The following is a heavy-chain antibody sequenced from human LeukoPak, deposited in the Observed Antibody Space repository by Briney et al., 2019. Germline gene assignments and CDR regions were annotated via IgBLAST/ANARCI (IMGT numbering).Heavy chain of an antibody. CDR3: ARVDSVGSSGYYEGPFDY. CDR2: IKKDGSEK. Sequence: GGSLRLSCAASGFTFSSHWMSWVRQAPGKGLEWVANIKKDGSEKYYVDAVKGRFTISRDNAKTSLYLQMNSLRAEDTAVYYCARVDSVGSSGYYEGPFDYWGQGTLVTVSS. D-gene: IGHD3-22*01. CDR1: GFTFSSHW. J-gene: IGHJ4*02. V-gene: IGHV3-7*01.